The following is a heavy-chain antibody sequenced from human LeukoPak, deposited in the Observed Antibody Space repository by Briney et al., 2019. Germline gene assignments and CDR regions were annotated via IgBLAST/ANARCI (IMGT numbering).Heavy chain of an antibody. D-gene: IGHD2-2*01. CDR3: ARARSTRCYVDY. CDR1: AGCRGRVGYS. V-gene: IGHV4-30-2*01. Sequence: PSEALGLTCGVSAGCRGRVGYSGGGIRQPPGKGLEWIGYIYHSGSTYYNPSLKSRVTISVDRSKNQFSLKLSSVTAADTAVYYCARARSTRCYVDYWGQGTLVTVSS. J-gene: IGHJ4*02. CDR2: IYHSGST.